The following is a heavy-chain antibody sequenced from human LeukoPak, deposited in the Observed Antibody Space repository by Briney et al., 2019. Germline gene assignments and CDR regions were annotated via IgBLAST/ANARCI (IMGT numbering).Heavy chain of an antibody. V-gene: IGHV3-20*04. CDR1: GFIFHDYG. Sequence: GGSLRLSCAASGFIFHDYGMSWVRQVPGKGPEWVSGINWNGDSTDYAGSVKGRFTISRDNAKNSLYLQMNSLRAEDTALYYCARTYYDSSGYYYVHFYFDYWGQGTLVTVSS. CDR3: ARTYYDSSGYYYVHFYFDY. J-gene: IGHJ4*02. CDR2: INWNGDST. D-gene: IGHD3-22*01.